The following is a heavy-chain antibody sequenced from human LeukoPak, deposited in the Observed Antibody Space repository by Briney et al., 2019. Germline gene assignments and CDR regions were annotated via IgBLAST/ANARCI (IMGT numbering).Heavy chain of an antibody. Sequence: SETLSLTCAVYGGSFSGYYWSWIRQPPGKGLEWIGEINHSGSTNYNPSLKSRVTISVDTSKNQFSLKLSSVTAADTAEYYCARGVVVLRFLEWLSWFDPWGQGTLVTVSS. CDR3: ARGVVVLRFLEWLSWFDP. J-gene: IGHJ5*02. D-gene: IGHD3-3*01. V-gene: IGHV4-34*01. CDR2: INHSGST. CDR1: GGSFSGYY.